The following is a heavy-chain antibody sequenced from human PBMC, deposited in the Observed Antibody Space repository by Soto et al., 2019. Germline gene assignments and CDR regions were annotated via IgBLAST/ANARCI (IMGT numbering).Heavy chain of an antibody. J-gene: IGHJ4*02. Sequence: ESLKISFKGSGYSFTSYWISWVRQIPGKGLEWMGRIDPSDSYTNYSPSFQGHVTISADKSISTAYLQWSSLKASDTAMYYCARLPAGIVGATLDFDYWGQGTLVTVSS. CDR2: IDPSDSYT. CDR3: ARLPAGIVGATLDFDY. D-gene: IGHD1-26*01. CDR1: GYSFTSYW. V-gene: IGHV5-10-1*01.